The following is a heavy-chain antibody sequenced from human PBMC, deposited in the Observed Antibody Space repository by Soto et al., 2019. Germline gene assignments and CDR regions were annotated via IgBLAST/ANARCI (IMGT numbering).Heavy chain of an antibody. CDR3: AREKITGLFDY. Sequence: QVQLQQWGAGLLKPSETLSLTCAVYGGSFSGYYWTWIRQPPGTGLEWIGEINHSGSTNYNPSLKSRVTISVDTSKNQFSLKLTSVTAADTAVYYCAREKITGLFDYWGQGTPVTLSS. CDR2: INHSGST. V-gene: IGHV4-34*01. D-gene: IGHD2-8*02. J-gene: IGHJ4*02. CDR1: GGSFSGYY.